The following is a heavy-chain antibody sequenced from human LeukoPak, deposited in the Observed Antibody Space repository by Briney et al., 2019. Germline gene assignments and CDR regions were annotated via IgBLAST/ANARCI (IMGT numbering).Heavy chain of an antibody. D-gene: IGHD3-22*01. CDR1: GFTFSSYG. CDR2: IPYDGSNK. Sequence: GGSLRLSCAASGFTFSSYGMHWVRQAPGKGLEWVAVIPYDGSNKYYADSVKGRFTISRDNSKNTLYLQMNSLRAEDTAVYYCAKGGYYYDSSGYNPWGQGTLVTVSS. V-gene: IGHV3-30*18. J-gene: IGHJ5*02. CDR3: AKGGYYYDSSGYNP.